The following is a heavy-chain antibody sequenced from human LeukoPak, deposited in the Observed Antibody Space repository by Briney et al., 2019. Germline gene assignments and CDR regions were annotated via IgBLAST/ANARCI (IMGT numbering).Heavy chain of an antibody. V-gene: IGHV4-34*01. J-gene: IGHJ4*02. D-gene: IGHD4-17*01. CDR3: ARGFGYGDYAVDY. Sequence: PSETLSLTRAVYGGSFSGYYWTWIRQPPGKGLEWIGEINHSGSTNYNPSLKSRVTISVDTSKNQFSLKLSSVTAADTAVYYCARGFGYGDYAVDYWGQGTLVTVSS. CDR2: INHSGST. CDR1: GGSFSGYY.